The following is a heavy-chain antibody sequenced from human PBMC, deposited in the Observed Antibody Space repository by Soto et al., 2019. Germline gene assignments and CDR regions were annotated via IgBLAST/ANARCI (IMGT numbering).Heavy chain of an antibody. V-gene: IGHV3-30*18. CDR2: ISYDGSNK. D-gene: IGHD3-9*01. CDR3: AKDTSYVLRYFDWLPHNYYYGMDV. Sequence: RLSCAASGFTFSSYGMHWVRQAPGKGLEWVAVISYDGSNKYYADSVKGRFTISRDNSKNTLYLQMNSLRAEDTAVYYCAKDTSYVLRYFDWLPHNYYYGMDVWGQGTTVTVSS. CDR1: GFTFSSYG. J-gene: IGHJ6*02.